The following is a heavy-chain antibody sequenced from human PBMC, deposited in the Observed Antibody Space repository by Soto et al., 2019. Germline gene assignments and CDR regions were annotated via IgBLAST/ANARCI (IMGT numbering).Heavy chain of an antibody. CDR1: GFTFSDYY. V-gene: IGHV3-15*01. J-gene: IGHJ4*02. D-gene: IGHD2-21*02. Sequence: SCAASGFTFSDYYMSWIRQAPGKGLEWISYISNSGTTDYAAPVKGRFTISRDDSKNTLYLQMNSLKIEDTGVYYCTTRPPPQCDCPLDYWGQGVLVTVSS. CDR2: SYISNSGTT. CDR3: TTRPPPQCDCPLDY.